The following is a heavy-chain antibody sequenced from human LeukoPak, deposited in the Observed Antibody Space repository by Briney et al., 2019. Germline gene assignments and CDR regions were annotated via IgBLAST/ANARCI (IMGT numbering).Heavy chain of an antibody. CDR2: TYYRSKWYN. CDR3: ARDLAGDGGYSYGMVDY. V-gene: IGHV6-1*01. Sequence: SQTLSLTCAISGDSVSSNSATWNWIRQSPSRGLEWLGRTYYRSKWYNDYAESVKSRITINPDTSKNQFSLQLNSVTPEDTAVYFRARDLAGDGGYSYGMVDYWGQGTLVTVSS. CDR1: GDSVSSNSAT. D-gene: IGHD5-18*01. J-gene: IGHJ4*02.